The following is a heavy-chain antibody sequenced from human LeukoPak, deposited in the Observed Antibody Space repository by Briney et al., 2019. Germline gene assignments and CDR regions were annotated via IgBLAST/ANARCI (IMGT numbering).Heavy chain of an antibody. CDR1: GGSFSGC. Sequence: SETLSLTCGVYGGSFSGCWSWIRQPPGKGLEWIGEIHYSGSTKYNPSLKSRVTISVDMSKKEISLKLTSVTAADTAVYYCVSHIRGGFDPWGQGTLVTVSS. J-gene: IGHJ5*02. D-gene: IGHD3-16*01. CDR2: IHYSGST. V-gene: IGHV4-34*01. CDR3: VSHIRGGFDP.